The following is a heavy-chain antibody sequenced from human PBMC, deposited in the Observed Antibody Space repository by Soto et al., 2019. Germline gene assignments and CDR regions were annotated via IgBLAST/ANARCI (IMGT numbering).Heavy chain of an antibody. CDR2: IYYSGST. Sequence: SETLSLTCTVSGGSVSSGSYYWSWIRQPPGKGLEWIGYIYYSGSTNYNPSLKSRVTISVDTSKNQFSLKLSSVTAADTAVYYCARGDDDFWSGYYPFDYWGQGTLVTVSS. V-gene: IGHV4-61*01. D-gene: IGHD3-3*01. CDR1: GGSVSSGSYY. CDR3: ARGDDDFWSGYYPFDY. J-gene: IGHJ4*02.